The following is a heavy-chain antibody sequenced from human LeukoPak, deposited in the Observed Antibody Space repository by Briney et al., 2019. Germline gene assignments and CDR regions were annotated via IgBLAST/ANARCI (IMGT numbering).Heavy chain of an antibody. D-gene: IGHD2-2*01. V-gene: IGHV4-38-2*02. J-gene: IGHJ4*02. CDR3: ARRFAMPFDY. CDR1: GYSISSGYY. CDR2: ISYSGTT. Sequence: PSETLSLTCTVSGYSISSGYYWGWIRQPPRKGLEWIGSISYSGTTYYNPSLKSRVTISVDTSKNQFSLKLSSVTAADTAVYYCARRFAMPFDYWGQGTLVTVSS.